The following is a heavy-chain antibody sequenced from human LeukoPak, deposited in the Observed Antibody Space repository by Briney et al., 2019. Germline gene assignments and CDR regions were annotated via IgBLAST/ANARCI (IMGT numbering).Heavy chain of an antibody. CDR1: GFTFSSYG. Sequence: GGSLRLSCAASGFTFSSYGMHWVRQAPGKGLEWVAVISYDGSNKYYADSVKGRFTISRDNSKNTLYLQMNSLRAEDTAVYYCAKDFTFGGVIVIPAIDYWGQGTLVTVSS. CDR3: AKDFTFGGVIVIPAIDY. CDR2: ISYDGSNK. V-gene: IGHV3-30*18. D-gene: IGHD3-16*02. J-gene: IGHJ4*02.